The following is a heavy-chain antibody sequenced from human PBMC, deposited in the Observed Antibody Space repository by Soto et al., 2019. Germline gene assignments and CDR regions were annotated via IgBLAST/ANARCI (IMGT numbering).Heavy chain of an antibody. V-gene: IGHV3-33*01. CDR3: ARDPSPYYDFWSGYPDY. CDR1: GFTFSSYG. J-gene: IGHJ4*02. CDR2: IWYDGSNK. D-gene: IGHD3-3*01. Sequence: GGSLRLSCAASGFTFSSYGMHWVRQAPGKGLEWVAVIWYDGSNKYYADSVKGRFTISRDNSNNTLYLQMNSLRAEDTAVYYCARDPSPYYDFWSGYPDYWGQGTLVTVSS.